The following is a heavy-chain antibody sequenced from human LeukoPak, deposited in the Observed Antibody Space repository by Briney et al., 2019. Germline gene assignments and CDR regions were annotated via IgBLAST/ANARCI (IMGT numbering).Heavy chain of an antibody. D-gene: IGHD4-11*01. Sequence: GGSLRLSCAASGFTVSSNYMSWVRQAPGKGLEWVSAIYSGGGTYYADSVKGRFTISRDNAKNTLYLQMNSLRAEDTALYYCARADYSNEPYYYYYMDVWGKGTTVTVSS. CDR3: ARADYSNEPYYYYYMDV. CDR1: GFTVSSNY. J-gene: IGHJ6*03. V-gene: IGHV3-66*01. CDR2: IYSGGGT.